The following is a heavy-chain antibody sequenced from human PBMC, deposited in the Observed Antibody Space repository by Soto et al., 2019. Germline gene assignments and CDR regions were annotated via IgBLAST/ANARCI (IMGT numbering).Heavy chain of an antibody. D-gene: IGHD6-19*01. V-gene: IGHV3-23*01. CDR3: AKDRSIYSSGWGPLGYFDY. CDR1: GFTFSSYA. CDR2: ISGSGGST. J-gene: IGHJ4*02. Sequence: GGSLRLSCAASGFTFSSYAMSWVRQAPGKGLEWVSAISGSGGSTYYADSVKGRFTISRDNSKNTLYLQMNSLRAEDTAVYYCAKDRSIYSSGWGPLGYFDYWGQGTLVTVSS.